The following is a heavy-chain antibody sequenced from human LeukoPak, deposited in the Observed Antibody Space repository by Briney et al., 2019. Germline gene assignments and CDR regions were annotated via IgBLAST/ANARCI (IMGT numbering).Heavy chain of an antibody. CDR3: ARDHAMVRGVITTMIDSFYI. D-gene: IGHD3-10*01. J-gene: IGHJ3*02. V-gene: IGHV3-7*01. Sequence: GGSLRLSCAASGFTFSSYWMSWVRQAPGKGLEWVANIKQDGSEKYYVDSVKGRFTISRDNAKNSLYLQMNSLRAEDTAVYYCARDHAMVRGVITTMIDSFYIWGQGTMVTVSS. CDR1: GFTFSSYW. CDR2: IKQDGSEK.